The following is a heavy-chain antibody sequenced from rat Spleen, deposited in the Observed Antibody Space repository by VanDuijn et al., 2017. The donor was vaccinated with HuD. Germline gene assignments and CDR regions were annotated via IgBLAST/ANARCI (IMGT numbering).Heavy chain of an antibody. CDR1: EFSLTGNN. D-gene: IGHD4-3*01. V-gene: IGHV2-72*01. CDR2: IWAGGGI. Sequence: QVQLKESGPGLVQPSQTLSLTCTVSEFSLTGNNIHWVRQPPGKGLEWMGTIWAGGGINYNSAVQSRLSISRDTSKSQVFLKMNSLQPEDTGTYYCARHLREASGVMDVWGQGTTVTVSS. J-gene: IGHJ4*01. CDR3: ARHLREASGVMDV.